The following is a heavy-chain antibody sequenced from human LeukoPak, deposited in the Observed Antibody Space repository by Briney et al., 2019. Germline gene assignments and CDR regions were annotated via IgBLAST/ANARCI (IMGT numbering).Heavy chain of an antibody. CDR1: GYSISSGYY. Sequence: KPSETLSLTCTVSGYSISSGYYWGWIRQPPGKGLEWIGSIYHSGSTYYNPSLKSRVTISVDTSKNQFSLKLSSVTAADTAVYYCARALLSAMYYFDYWGQGTLVTVSS. CDR3: ARALLSAMYYFDY. CDR2: IYHSGST. J-gene: IGHJ4*02. D-gene: IGHD2-15*01. V-gene: IGHV4-38-2*02.